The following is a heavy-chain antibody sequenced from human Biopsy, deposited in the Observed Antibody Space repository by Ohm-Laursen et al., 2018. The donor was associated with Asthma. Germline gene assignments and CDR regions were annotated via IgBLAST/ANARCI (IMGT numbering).Heavy chain of an antibody. D-gene: IGHD3-22*01. CDR2: PFLSGAP. Sequence: TLSLTCAVSGDSINSGGYSWDWIPRPPGKGRGWVAYPFLSGAPHQNPSLKSRVTISVDRSKRQFSLKVNSVTAADTAVYYCARMITMIQAANYYSYAMDVWGQGTTVTVSS. CDR3: ARMITMIQAANYYSYAMDV. CDR1: GDSINSGGYS. J-gene: IGHJ6*02. V-gene: IGHV4-30-2*01.